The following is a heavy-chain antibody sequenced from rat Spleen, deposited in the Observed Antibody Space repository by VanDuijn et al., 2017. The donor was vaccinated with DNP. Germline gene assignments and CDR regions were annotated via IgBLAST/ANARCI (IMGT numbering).Heavy chain of an antibody. CDR1: GFTFSDYN. V-gene: IGHV5S10*01. D-gene: IGHD1-11*01. Sequence: EVQLVESGGGLVQPGRSLKVSCAASGFTFSDYNMAWVRQAPKKGLEWVATITYDGSRTYCRDSAKGRFTISRNNAKSTLYLQMDSLRSEDTATYYCTTFEGTNAWGQGTSVTVSS. J-gene: IGHJ4*01. CDR3: TTFEGTNA. CDR2: ITYDGSRT.